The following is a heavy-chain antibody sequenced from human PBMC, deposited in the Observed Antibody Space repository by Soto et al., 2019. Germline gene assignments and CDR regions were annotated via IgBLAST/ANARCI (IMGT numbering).Heavy chain of an antibody. J-gene: IGHJ3*02. CDR1: GYTFTSYY. Sequence: ASVKVSCKASGYTFTSYYMHWVRQAPGQGLEWMGIINPSGGSTSYAQKFQGRVTMTRDTSTSTVYMELSSLRSEDTAVYYRARGYCSGGSCYPWEGGDDSDTWGQGTLGTVSS. D-gene: IGHD2-15*01. V-gene: IGHV1-46*03. CDR3: ARGYCSGGSCYPWEGGDDSDT. CDR2: INPSGGST.